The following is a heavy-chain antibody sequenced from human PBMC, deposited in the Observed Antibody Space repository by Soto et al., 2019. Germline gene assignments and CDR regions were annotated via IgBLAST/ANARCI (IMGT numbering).Heavy chain of an antibody. Sequence: SETLSLTCTVSGGSISGHAWIWVRQPAGRGLEWIGHIYPSGSTSYNPSLRSRVTMSLDTSNNQIFLDLTSVTAADTAVFYCVRGRSYSVYDFWGPGTLVTVSS. CDR1: GGSISGHA. CDR3: VRGRSYSVYDF. V-gene: IGHV4-4*07. CDR2: IYPSGST. J-gene: IGHJ4*02. D-gene: IGHD5-12*01.